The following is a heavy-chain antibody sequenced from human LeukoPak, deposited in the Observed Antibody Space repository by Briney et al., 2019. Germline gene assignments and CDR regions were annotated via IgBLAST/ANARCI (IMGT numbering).Heavy chain of an antibody. CDR1: GFTFSSYG. V-gene: IGHV3-33*06. D-gene: IGHD2-15*01. Sequence: GGSLRLSCAASGFTFSSYGMHWVRQAPGKGLEGVAVIGYDGSNKYYADSVKGRFTISRDNSKNTLYLQMNSLRAEDTAVYYCANSIVVVVAATRAEYFQHWGQGTLVTVSS. CDR3: ANSIVVVVAATRAEYFQH. J-gene: IGHJ1*01. CDR2: IGYDGSNK.